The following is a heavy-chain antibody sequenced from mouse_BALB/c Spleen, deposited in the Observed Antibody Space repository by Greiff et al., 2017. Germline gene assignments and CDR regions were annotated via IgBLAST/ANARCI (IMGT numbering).Heavy chain of an antibody. D-gene: IGHD2-10*02. J-gene: IGHJ3*01. CDR2: INSNGGST. CDR3: ARDKYGNYAAY. V-gene: IGHV5-6-3*01. CDR1: GFTFSSYG. Sequence: EVHLVESGGGLVQPGGSLKLSCAASGFTFSSYGMSWVRQTPDKRLELVATINSNGGSTYYPDSVKGRFTISRDNAKNTLYLQMSSLKSEDTAMYYCARDKYGNYAAYWGQGTLVTVSA.